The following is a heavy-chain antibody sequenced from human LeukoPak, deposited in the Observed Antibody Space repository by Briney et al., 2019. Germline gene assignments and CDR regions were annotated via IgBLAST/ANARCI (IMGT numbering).Heavy chain of an antibody. CDR1: GFTFTTYA. CDR3: ANGGLWLPTRTA. CDR2: ISGSGGST. V-gene: IGHV3-23*01. Sequence: GRSMRLSCAASGFTFTTYAMSWDCQAPGKGLDRVSSISGSGGSTYYADSVKGRFTISRDNSKHTLYLQMKSLRVEDTAVYYCANGGLWLPTRTAWGQGTLVTVSS. J-gene: IGHJ5*01. D-gene: IGHD3-22*01.